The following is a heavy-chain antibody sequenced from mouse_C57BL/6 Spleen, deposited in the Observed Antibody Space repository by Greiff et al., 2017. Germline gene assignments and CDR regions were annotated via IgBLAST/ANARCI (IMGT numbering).Heavy chain of an antibody. D-gene: IGHD1-1*01. J-gene: IGHJ4*01. CDR3: ARDYYGSSHAMDY. Sequence: VKLMESGAELVKPGASVKLSCKASGYTFTSYWMHWVKQRPGQGLEWIGMIHPNSGSTNYNEKFKSKATLTVDKSSSTAYMQLSSLTSEDSAVYYCARDYYGSSHAMDYWGQGTSVTVSS. V-gene: IGHV1-64*01. CDR2: IHPNSGST. CDR1: GYTFTSYW.